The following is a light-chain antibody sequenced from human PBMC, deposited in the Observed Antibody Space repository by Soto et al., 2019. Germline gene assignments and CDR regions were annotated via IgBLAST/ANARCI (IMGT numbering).Light chain of an antibody. V-gene: IGLV2-8*01. Sequence: QSALTQPPSASGSPGQSVTISCTGTSSDVGAYNYVSWYQQHAGKAPKLLIYEDTKRPSGVPDRFSGSKSANTASLTVSGLQAEDEADYYCSSFASSNTWVFGGGTKLTVL. CDR3: SSFASSNTWV. CDR2: EDT. J-gene: IGLJ3*02. CDR1: SSDVGAYNY.